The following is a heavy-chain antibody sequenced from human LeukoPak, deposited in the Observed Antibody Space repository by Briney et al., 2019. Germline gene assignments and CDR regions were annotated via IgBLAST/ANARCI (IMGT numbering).Heavy chain of an antibody. J-gene: IGHJ4*02. CDR3: ARAPTSGSYPDY. V-gene: IGHV1-2*02. CDR1: GYTFTGYY. CDR2: INPNSGGT. Sequence: ASVKVSCKASGYTFTGYYMHWVRQAPGQGLERMGWINPNSGGTNYAQKFQGRVTMTRDTSISTAYMELSRLRSDDTAVYYCARAPTSGSYPDYWGQGTLVTVSS. D-gene: IGHD1-26*01.